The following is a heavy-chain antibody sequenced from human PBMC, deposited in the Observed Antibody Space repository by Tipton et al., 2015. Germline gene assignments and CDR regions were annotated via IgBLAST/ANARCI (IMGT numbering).Heavy chain of an antibody. CDR2: IPHSGNT. CDR1: AYSISSDYY. D-gene: IGHD5-12*01. J-gene: IGHJ3*02. CDR3: ARVPDSGFDAFDI. Sequence: TLSLTCAVSAYSISSDYYWGWIRQPPGKGLEWIGSIPHSGNTNYNPSLKSRVTVLLDTSKTQFSLSLTSVTAADTAVYYCARVPDSGFDAFDIWGQGTMVTVSS. V-gene: IGHV4-38-2*01.